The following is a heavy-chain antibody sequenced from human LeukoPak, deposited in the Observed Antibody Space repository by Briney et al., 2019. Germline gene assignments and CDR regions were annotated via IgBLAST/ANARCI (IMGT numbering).Heavy chain of an antibody. CDR1: GFTFSSYW. CDR3: ARESDGFGELFYYYYYMDV. Sequence: PGGSLRLSCAASGFTFSSYWMSWVRQAPGKGLEWVSNIRQDGSEKYYVDSVKGRFTISRDNAKNSLYLQMNSLRAEDTAVYYCARESDGFGELFYYYYYMDVWGKGTTVTVSS. V-gene: IGHV3-7*01. CDR2: IRQDGSEK. J-gene: IGHJ6*03. D-gene: IGHD3-10*01.